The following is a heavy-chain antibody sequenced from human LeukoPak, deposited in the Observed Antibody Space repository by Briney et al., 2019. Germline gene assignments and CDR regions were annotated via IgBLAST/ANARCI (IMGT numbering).Heavy chain of an antibody. J-gene: IGHJ5*02. V-gene: IGHV4-59*08. D-gene: IGHD3-10*01. Sequence: SETLSLTCTVSGGSISSYYWSWIRQPPGKGLEWIGYIYYSGSTNYNPSLKSRVTISVDTSKNQFSLELSSVTAADTAVYYCARHVITMVRGVIRWFDPWGQGTLVTVSS. CDR2: IYYSGST. CDR3: ARHVITMVRGVIRWFDP. CDR1: GGSISSYY.